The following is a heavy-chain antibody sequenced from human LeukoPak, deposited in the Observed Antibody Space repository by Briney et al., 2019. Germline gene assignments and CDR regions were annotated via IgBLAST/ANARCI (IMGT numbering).Heavy chain of an antibody. V-gene: IGHV3-43D*03. CDR2: ISWDGGST. CDR3: ARGAVVITTGFQYYFDY. Sequence: TGGSLRLSCAASGFTFDDYAMHWVRQAPGKGLEWVSLISWDGGSTYYADSVKGRFTISRDNSKNSLYLQMNSLRAEDTALYYCARGAVVITTGFQYYFDYWGQGTLVTVSS. CDR1: GFTFDDYA. J-gene: IGHJ4*02. D-gene: IGHD3-22*01.